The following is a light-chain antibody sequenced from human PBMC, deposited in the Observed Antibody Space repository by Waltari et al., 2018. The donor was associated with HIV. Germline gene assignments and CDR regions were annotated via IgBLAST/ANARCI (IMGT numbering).Light chain of an antibody. CDR1: TSDVGGYNS. CDR3: SSYTNSDTVV. V-gene: IGLV2-14*03. CDR2: DVS. Sequence: QSALTQPASVSGSPGQSITISCTGTTSDVGGYNSVSWYQQHPAKAPKLVILDVSNRPSGVSNRFSGSKAGKRASLTISGLQAEDEAYYYCSSYTNSDTVVFGGGTKVTVL. J-gene: IGLJ2*01.